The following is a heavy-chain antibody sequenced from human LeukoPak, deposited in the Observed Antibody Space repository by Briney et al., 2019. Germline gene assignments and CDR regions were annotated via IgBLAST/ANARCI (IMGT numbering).Heavy chain of an antibody. CDR1: GFTFSSYA. CDR3: AKDRYSYAFEYSDS. D-gene: IGHD5-18*01. CDR2: ISYDGSNK. V-gene: IGHV3-30*04. Sequence: GGSLRLSCAASGFTFSSYAMHWARQAPGKGLEWVAIISYDGSNKYYADSVKGRFTISRDNSKNTLYLQVSSLRTEDTAVYYCAKDRYSYAFEYSDSWGQGTLVTVSS. J-gene: IGHJ4*02.